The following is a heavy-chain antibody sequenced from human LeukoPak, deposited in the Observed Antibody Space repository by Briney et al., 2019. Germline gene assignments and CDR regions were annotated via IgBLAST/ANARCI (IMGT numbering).Heavy chain of an antibody. CDR3: PKASSSQWRDLYNWFDP. J-gene: IGHJ5*02. Sequence: GGSLRLSCVASGFTFNDFDMSWLRQAPGQGPEGLSYISVSGNSIYYAEPVKGRFTISWDNARKSIYLQMNRLIAETPAVFYRPKASSSQWRDLYNWFDPWGQGTLVTVSS. CDR1: GFTFNDFD. CDR2: ISVSGNSI. V-gene: IGHV3-11*01. D-gene: IGHD6-19*01.